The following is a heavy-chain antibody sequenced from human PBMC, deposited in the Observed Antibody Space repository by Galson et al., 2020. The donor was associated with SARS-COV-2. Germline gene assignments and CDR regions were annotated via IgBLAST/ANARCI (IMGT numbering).Heavy chain of an antibody. J-gene: IGHJ4*02. Sequence: SGPTLVKPTETLTLTCTVSGFSLSNARMGVSWIRQPPGKALEWLAHIFSNDEKSYSTSLKSRLTISKDTSKSQVVLTMTNMDPVDTATYYCARMAREVTIFGVVIIPDDYWGQGTLVTVSS. CDR1: GFSLSNARMG. D-gene: IGHD3-3*01. CDR2: IFSNDEK. V-gene: IGHV2-26*01. CDR3: ARMAREVTIFGVVIIPDDY.